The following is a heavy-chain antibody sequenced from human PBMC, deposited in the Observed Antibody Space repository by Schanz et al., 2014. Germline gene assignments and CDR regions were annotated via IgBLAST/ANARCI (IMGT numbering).Heavy chain of an antibody. CDR1: GFTFSSYA. J-gene: IGHJ4*02. Sequence: EVQLLESGGGLVQPGGSLRLSCAASGFTFSSYAMSWVRQAPGKGPEWVSYIRSSSTPIYYADSVKGRFTISRDNAKNSLYLQMNSLRAEDTAVYYCARIGGSVFDYWAQGTLVTVSS. D-gene: IGHD3-10*01. CDR3: ARIGGSVFDY. CDR2: IRSSSTPI. V-gene: IGHV3-48*01.